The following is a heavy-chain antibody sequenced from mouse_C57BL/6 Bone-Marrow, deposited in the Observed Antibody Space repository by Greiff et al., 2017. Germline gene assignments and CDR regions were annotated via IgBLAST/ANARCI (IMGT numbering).Heavy chain of an antibody. Sequence: LMESGPELVKPGASVKISCKASGYTFTDYYINWVKQRPGQGLEWIGWIYPGSGNTKYNEKFKGKATLTVDTSSSTAYMQLSSLTSEDSAVYFCARESFYYDYDWFAYWGLGTLVTVSA. V-gene: IGHV1-84*01. D-gene: IGHD2-4*01. J-gene: IGHJ3*01. CDR3: ARESFYYDYDWFAY. CDR1: GYTFTDYY. CDR2: IYPGSGNT.